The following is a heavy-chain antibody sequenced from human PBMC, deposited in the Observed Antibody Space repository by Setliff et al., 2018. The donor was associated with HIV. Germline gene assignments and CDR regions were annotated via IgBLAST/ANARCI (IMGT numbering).Heavy chain of an antibody. CDR1: GYSISSGYY. V-gene: IGHV4-38-2*01. CDR3: ARLPDIDSWPFDY. CDR2: IYQSGST. Sequence: PSETLSLTCAVSGYSISSGYYWGWIRQPPGKGLEWIGCIYQSGSTYYNVSLKSRVIISVDTSKNQFSLKLNSVTAADTAIYYCARLPDIDSWPFDYWAQGTLVTVSS. D-gene: IGHD6-13*01. J-gene: IGHJ4*02.